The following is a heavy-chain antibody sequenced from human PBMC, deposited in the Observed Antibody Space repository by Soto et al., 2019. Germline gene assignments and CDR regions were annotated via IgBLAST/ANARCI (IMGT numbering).Heavy chain of an antibody. CDR1: GFAFSGSA. CDR3: TRDLFSYDYSGILWFDP. Sequence: GGSLRLSCAASGFAFSGSAMYWVRQASGKXPEWVGRIRSKGHNYATEYAASVRGRFTISRDDSKNTAYLQMNSLQTEDTAVYYCTRDLFSYDYSGILWFDPWGQGTLVTSPQ. V-gene: IGHV3-73*01. J-gene: IGHJ5*02. CDR2: IRSKGHNYAT. D-gene: IGHD3-16*01.